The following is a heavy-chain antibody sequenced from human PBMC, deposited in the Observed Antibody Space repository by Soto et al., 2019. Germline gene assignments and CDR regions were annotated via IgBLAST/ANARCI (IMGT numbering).Heavy chain of an antibody. CDR3: ARHSHDYGIDV. CDR2: MYYSGST. J-gene: IGHJ6*02. V-gene: IGHV4-39*01. CDR1: GGSISSSGYY. Sequence: QLQLHESGPGLVKPSETLSLTCTVSGGSISSSGYYWGWIRQPPGKGLEWIGSMYYSGSTYYNPSRKSRVTISADTSKNQFSLKLSSVTAADTAVYYCARHSHDYGIDVWGQGTTVTVSS.